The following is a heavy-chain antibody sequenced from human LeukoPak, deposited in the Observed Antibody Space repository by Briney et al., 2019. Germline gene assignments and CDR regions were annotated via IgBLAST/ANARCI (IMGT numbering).Heavy chain of an antibody. D-gene: IGHD2-2*01. CDR1: GFTFSSYG. J-gene: IGHJ4*02. Sequence: GGSLRLSCAASGFTFSSYGMHWVRQAPGKWLEWVAFIRYDGSNKYYADSVKGRFTISSDNSKNTLYLQINSLRAEDTAVYYCAKGAVPYCSSTSCSSQSFDYLGQGTLVTVSS. CDR2: IRYDGSNK. CDR3: AKGAVPYCSSTSCSSQSFDY. V-gene: IGHV3-30*02.